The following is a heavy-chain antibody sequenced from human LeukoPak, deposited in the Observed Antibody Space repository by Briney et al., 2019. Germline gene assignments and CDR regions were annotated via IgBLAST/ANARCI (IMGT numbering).Heavy chain of an antibody. J-gene: IGHJ4*02. CDR2: IRYDGSDK. CDR1: GFIFTDYG. V-gene: IGHV3-30*02. Sequence: GGSLRLSCAASGFIFTDYGMHWVRQAPGKGLEWLTFIRYDGSDKYYADSAKGRFTISRDNSKNTLYLQMNSLRAEDTAVYYCAKDLTCSSTSCYRGGEDYFDYWGQGTLVTVSS. D-gene: IGHD2-2*02. CDR3: AKDLTCSSTSCYRGGEDYFDY.